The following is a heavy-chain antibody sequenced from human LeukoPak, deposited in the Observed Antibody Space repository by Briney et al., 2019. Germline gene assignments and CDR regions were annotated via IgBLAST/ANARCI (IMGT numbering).Heavy chain of an antibody. V-gene: IGHV4-34*01. CDR2: INHSGST. CDR3: ARWDLCGGDCYFPYDAFDI. Sequence: SETLSLTCAVYGGSFSGYYWSWIRQPPGKGLEWIGEINHSGSTNYNPSLKSRVTISVDTSKNQFSLKLSPVTAADTAVYYCARWDLCGGDCYFPYDAFDIWGQGTMVTVSS. J-gene: IGHJ3*02. D-gene: IGHD2-21*02. CDR1: GGSFSGYY.